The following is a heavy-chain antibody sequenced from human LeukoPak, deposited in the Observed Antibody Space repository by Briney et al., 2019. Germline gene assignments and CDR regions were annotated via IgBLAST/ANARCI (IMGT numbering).Heavy chain of an antibody. CDR1: GGSISSYY. CDR2: IYSSGIT. Sequence: SETLSLTCTVSGGSISSYYLSWIRQPAGKGLEWIGRIYSSGITNYKPSLKSRVTISVDTSKNQFSLKLSSVTAADPDVYYCARGSIVVVVDAHTKPVWGFDYWGQGTLVTVSS. D-gene: IGHD2-15*01. V-gene: IGHV4-4*07. CDR3: ARGSIVVVVDAHTKPVWGFDY. J-gene: IGHJ4*02.